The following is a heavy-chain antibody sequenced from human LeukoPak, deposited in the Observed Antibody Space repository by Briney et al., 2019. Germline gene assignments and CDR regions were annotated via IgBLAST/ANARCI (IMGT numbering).Heavy chain of an antibody. CDR1: GSSISSGYF. V-gene: IGHV4-38-2*02. J-gene: IGHJ4*02. CDR2: IYHSGST. CDR3: APPADSSGY. D-gene: IGHD3-22*01. Sequence: PETLSLTCSVSGSSISSGYFWGWIRQPPGKGLEWIGSIYHSGSTYYNPSLKSRVTISVDTSKNQFSLRLSSVTAADAAVYYCAPPADSSGYWGQGTLVTVSS.